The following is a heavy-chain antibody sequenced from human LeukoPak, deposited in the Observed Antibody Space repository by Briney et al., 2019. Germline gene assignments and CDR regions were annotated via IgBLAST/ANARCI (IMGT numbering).Heavy chain of an antibody. V-gene: IGHV3-48*04. D-gene: IGHD2-15*01. CDR2: IDSRSSTI. CDR3: AREEYQVLLD. CDR1: GFTFSSYW. J-gene: IGHJ4*02. Sequence: PGGSLRLSCAASGFTFSSYWMSWVRQAPGKGLEWVAYIDSRSSTIYYADSMKGRFTISRDNAKNSLYLQMNSLRVGDTAIYYCAREEYQVLLDWGQGILVTVAS.